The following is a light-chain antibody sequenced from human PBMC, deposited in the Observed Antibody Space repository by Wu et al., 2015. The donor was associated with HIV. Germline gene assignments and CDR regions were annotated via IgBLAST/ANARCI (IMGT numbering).Light chain of an antibody. Sequence: EIVLTQSPGTLSLSPGERATLSCRASQSVSSSYLAWYQQKPGQAPRLLIYGASSRATGIPDRFSGSGSGTDFTLTISRLEPEDFAVYYCQQYGSSEWTFGRRDQGGNQT. J-gene: IGKJ1*01. CDR1: QSVSSSY. CDR2: GAS. CDR3: QQYGSSEWT. V-gene: IGKV3-20*01.